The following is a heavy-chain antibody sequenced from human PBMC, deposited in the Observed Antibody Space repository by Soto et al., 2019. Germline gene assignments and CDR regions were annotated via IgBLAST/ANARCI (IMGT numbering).Heavy chain of an antibody. CDR1: GGTFSSYA. Sequence: QVQLVQSGAEVKKPGSSVKVSCKASGGTFSSYAISWVRQAPGQGLEWMGGIIPIFGTADYAQKFQGRVTITADESTSTAYMELSSLRSEDTAVYYCASKLRWEPPGAFDIWGQGTMVTVSS. CDR2: IIPIFGTA. CDR3: ASKLRWEPPGAFDI. D-gene: IGHD1-26*01. V-gene: IGHV1-69*01. J-gene: IGHJ3*02.